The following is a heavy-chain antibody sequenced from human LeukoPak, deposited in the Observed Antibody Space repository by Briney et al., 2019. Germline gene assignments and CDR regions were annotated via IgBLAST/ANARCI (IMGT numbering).Heavy chain of an antibody. J-gene: IGHJ6*03. CDR2: IIPIFGTA. V-gene: IGHV1-69*01. D-gene: IGHD3-10*01. CDR3: ARDRGALSGDYYYTDV. Sequence: ASVKVSCKASGGTFSSYAISWVRQAPGQGLEWMGGIIPIFGTANYAQKFQGRVTITADESTSTAYMELSSLRSEDTAVYYCARDRGALSGDYYYTDVWGKGTTVTVSS. CDR1: GGTFSSYA.